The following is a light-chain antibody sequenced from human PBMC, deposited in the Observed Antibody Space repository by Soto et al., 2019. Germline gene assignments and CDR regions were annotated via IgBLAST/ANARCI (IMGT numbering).Light chain of an antibody. Sequence: DIQVQQSPPSLSASVGARVTITCRASRDIDNSLAWYQQKPGKAPKLLIYAASSLQSGVPSRFSGSGSGTDFTLTISSLQPEDFATYYCQQSYSTPQTFGQGTKVDIK. V-gene: IGKV1-39*01. CDR3: QQSYSTPQT. J-gene: IGKJ1*01. CDR2: AAS. CDR1: RDIDNS.